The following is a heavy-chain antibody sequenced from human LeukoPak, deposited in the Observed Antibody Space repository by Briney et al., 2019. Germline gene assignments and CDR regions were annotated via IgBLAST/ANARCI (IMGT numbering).Heavy chain of an antibody. CDR1: GYTFTGYY. V-gene: IGHV1-2*02. CDR3: ARWGLTAGPYGYNSQY. J-gene: IGHJ4*02. D-gene: IGHD5-24*01. CDR2: INPNSGGT. Sequence: GASVKVSCKASGYTFTGYYMHWVRQAPGQGLEWMGWINPNSGGTNHAQKFQGRVTMTRDTSIRTAHMELSRLRSDDTAVYYCARWGLTAGPYGYNSQYWGQGTLVTVSS.